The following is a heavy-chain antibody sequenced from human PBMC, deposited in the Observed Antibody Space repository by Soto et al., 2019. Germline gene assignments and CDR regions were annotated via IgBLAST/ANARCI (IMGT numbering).Heavy chain of an antibody. Sequence: PSETPSLTCTVSGGSISSGGYYWSWVRQPPGKGLEWIGEIFHSGSTNYNPSLKTRVTISVDKSKNQFSLKLSSVTAADTAVYYCARVFSGSYSDYWGQGTLVTVSS. CDR2: IFHSGST. J-gene: IGHJ4*02. V-gene: IGHV4-39*07. D-gene: IGHD1-26*01. CDR1: GGSISSGGYY. CDR3: ARVFSGSYSDY.